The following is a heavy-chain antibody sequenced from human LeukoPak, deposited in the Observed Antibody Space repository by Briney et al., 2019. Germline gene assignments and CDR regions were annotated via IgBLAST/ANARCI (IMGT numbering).Heavy chain of an antibody. CDR2: IDPSDSYT. CDR1: GYSFTSYW. J-gene: IGHJ5*02. D-gene: IGHD2-15*01. V-gene: IGHV5-10-1*01. Sequence: GESLRISCKGSGYSFTSYWISWVRQMPGKGLEWMGRIDPSDSYTNYSPSFQGHVTISADKSISTAYLQWSSLKAVDTAMYYCARQYCSGGSCYPNWFDPWGQGTLVTVSS. CDR3: ARQYCSGGSCYPNWFDP.